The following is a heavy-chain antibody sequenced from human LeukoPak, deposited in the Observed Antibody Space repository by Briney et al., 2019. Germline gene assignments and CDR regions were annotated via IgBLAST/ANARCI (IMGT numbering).Heavy chain of an antibody. D-gene: IGHD6-19*01. J-gene: IGHJ6*02. V-gene: IGHV3-13*04. CDR1: GFTFSSYD. CDR2: IGTAGDT. CDR3: ARARSSGWPYYYYYGMDV. Sequence: GGSLRLSCAVSGFTFSSYDMHWVRQATGKGLEWVSAIGTAGDTYYPGSVKGRFTISRENAKNSLYLQMNSLRAGDTAVYYCARARSSGWPYYYYYGMDVWAKGPRSPSP.